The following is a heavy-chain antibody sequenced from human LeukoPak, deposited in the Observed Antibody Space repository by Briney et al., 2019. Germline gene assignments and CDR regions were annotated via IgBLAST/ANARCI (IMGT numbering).Heavy chain of an antibody. V-gene: IGHV3-11*04. J-gene: IGHJ5*02. Sequence: PGGSLRLSCAASGFTFSNAWMSWVRQAPGKGLEWVSFISNSGSSIHYADSVKGRFTISRDDAKNSLYLQMNSLRAEDTAVYYCARGVGYCSGGSCYARFDPWGQGTLVTVSS. D-gene: IGHD2-15*01. CDR3: ARGVGYCSGGSCYARFDP. CDR2: ISNSGSSI. CDR1: GFTFSNAW.